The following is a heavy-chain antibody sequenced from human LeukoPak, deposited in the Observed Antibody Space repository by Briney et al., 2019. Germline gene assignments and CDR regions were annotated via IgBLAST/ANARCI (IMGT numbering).Heavy chain of an antibody. Sequence: PSETLSLTCTVSGGSISSYYWSWVRQAPGKGLVWVSRINSDGSSTSYADSVKGRFTISRDNAKNTLYLQMNSLRAEDTAVYYCARDCSSGSCWSSLDCWGQGTLVTVSS. J-gene: IGHJ4*02. CDR3: ARDCSSGSCWSSLDC. CDR1: GGSISSYY. D-gene: IGHD2-15*01. CDR2: INSDGSST. V-gene: IGHV3-74*01.